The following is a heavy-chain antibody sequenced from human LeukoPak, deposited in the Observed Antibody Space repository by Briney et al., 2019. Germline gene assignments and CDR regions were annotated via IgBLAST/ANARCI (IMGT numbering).Heavy chain of an antibody. CDR2: IYPGDSDT. Sequence: GESLKISCKASGNSITTYWIGWVRQMPGKGLEWMGIIYPGDSDTRYSPSFQGQVTISADKSISTAYLQWSSLKASDTAMYYCARRDLYYGSGSYAFDIWGQGTMVTVSS. CDR1: GNSITTYW. CDR3: ARRDLYYGSGSYAFDI. J-gene: IGHJ3*02. V-gene: IGHV5-51*01. D-gene: IGHD3-10*01.